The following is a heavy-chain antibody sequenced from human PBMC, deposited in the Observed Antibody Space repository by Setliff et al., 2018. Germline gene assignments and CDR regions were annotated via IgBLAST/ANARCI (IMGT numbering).Heavy chain of an antibody. Sequence: SETLSLTCTVSGDSVGSASFYWRWMRQAPGKGLEWIGSFYYTGSTHYNPALKSRVSFSVDASKNHFSLKLNDVTAADTAVYYGARAGDRGLGGMDVWGQGTTVTVSS. CDR2: FYYTGST. CDR3: ARAGDRGLGGMDV. J-gene: IGHJ6*02. CDR1: GDSVGSASFY. D-gene: IGHD3-10*01. V-gene: IGHV4-61*03.